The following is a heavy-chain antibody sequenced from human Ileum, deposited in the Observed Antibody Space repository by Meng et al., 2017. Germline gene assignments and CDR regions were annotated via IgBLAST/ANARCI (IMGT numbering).Heavy chain of an antibody. V-gene: IGHV3-23*01. CDR2: IDISGDTT. CDR1: GFTFSTSA. J-gene: IGHJ4*02. CDR3: AKEIRPNDY. D-gene: IGHD3-16*01. Sequence: GESPKISCAVSGFTFSTSAMSWVRQAPGKGLEWVSAIDISGDTTSYADSVKGRFTISRDNSKNTVYLQMNNLRAQDTAIYYCAKEIRPNDYWGQGTLVTVSS.